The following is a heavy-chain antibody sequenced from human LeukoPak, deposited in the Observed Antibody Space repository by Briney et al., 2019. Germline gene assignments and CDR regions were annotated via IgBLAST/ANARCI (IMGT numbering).Heavy chain of an antibody. Sequence: GGSLRLSCAASGFTFSNYGMHWVRQAPGKGLEWVSYIPYDGSNKYYADSVKGRFTIFRDNSRNTLFLQMNSLRPEDTAIYYCAKDWNYYGSGSYYDSWGYWGQGTLVTVSS. CDR2: IPYDGSNK. J-gene: IGHJ4*02. D-gene: IGHD3-10*01. V-gene: IGHV3-30*02. CDR1: GFTFSNYG. CDR3: AKDWNYYGSGSYYDSWGY.